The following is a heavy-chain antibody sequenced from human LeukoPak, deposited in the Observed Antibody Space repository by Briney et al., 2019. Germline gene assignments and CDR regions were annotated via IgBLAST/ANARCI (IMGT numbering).Heavy chain of an antibody. CDR3: ARSLGD. CDR2: INPDGDYS. J-gene: IGHJ4*01. D-gene: IGHD3-16*01. Sequence: PGGSLRLSCAASGLTFSSYWMQWVRQVPGKGLVWVSEINPDGDYSGHSNSVRGRFTISRDNAKNTLYLQMTSLSAEDTAVYYCARSLGDWGQGTLVSVSS. CDR1: GLTFSSYW. V-gene: IGHV3-74*01.